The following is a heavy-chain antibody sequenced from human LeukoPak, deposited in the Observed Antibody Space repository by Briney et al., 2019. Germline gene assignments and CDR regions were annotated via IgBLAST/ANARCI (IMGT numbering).Heavy chain of an antibody. V-gene: IGHV5-51*01. D-gene: IGHD2-2*01. CDR1: GYSFTSYW. CDR3: ARRLASHCSSTSCYGAFDI. CDR2: IYPGDSDT. J-gene: IGHJ3*02. Sequence: GESLKVSCKGSGYSFTSYWIGWVRQMPGKGLEWMGIIYPGDSDTRYSPSFQGQVTISADKSISTAYLQWSSLKASDTAIYYCARRLASHCSSTSCYGAFDIWGQGTMVTVSS.